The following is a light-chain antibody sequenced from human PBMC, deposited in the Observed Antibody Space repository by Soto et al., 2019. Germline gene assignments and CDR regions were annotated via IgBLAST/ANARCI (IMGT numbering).Light chain of an antibody. Sequence: DIVMTQSPDSLAVSLGERATINCKSSQRILYSSDNKNYLSWYQQKPGQPPKLLIYWASTRESGVPDRFSGSGSGTDFTLTISSLQAEYVAVYYCHQYYSTPPTFGQGTKVEIK. CDR2: WAS. V-gene: IGKV4-1*01. CDR3: HQYYSTPPT. J-gene: IGKJ1*01. CDR1: QRILYSSDNKNY.